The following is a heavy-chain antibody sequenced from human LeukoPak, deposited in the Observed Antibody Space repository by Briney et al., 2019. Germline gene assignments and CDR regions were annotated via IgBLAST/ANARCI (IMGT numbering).Heavy chain of an antibody. CDR2: IRYDGSNK. CDR3: AKGGGYLLEPLYYFDY. Sequence: GGSLRLSCAASGFTFSSYGMHWVRQAPGKGLEWVAFIRYDGSNKYYADSVRGRFTISRDNSKNTLYLQMNGLRAEDTAVYYCAKGGGYLLEPLYYFDYWGQGTLVTVSS. CDR1: GFTFSSYG. D-gene: IGHD3-22*01. V-gene: IGHV3-30*02. J-gene: IGHJ4*02.